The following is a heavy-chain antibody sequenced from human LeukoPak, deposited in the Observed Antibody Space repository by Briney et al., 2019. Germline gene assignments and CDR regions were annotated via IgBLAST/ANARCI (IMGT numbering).Heavy chain of an antibody. Sequence: GGSLRLSCAAPGFTFSSYGMHWVRQAPGKGLEWVAAIWYDGSNKYYADSVKGRFTISRDNSKNTLYLQMNSLRAEDTAVYYCARDGQQLAPYGMDVWGKGTTVTVSS. CDR3: ARDGQQLAPYGMDV. D-gene: IGHD6-13*01. J-gene: IGHJ6*04. CDR2: IWYDGSNK. CDR1: GFTFSSYG. V-gene: IGHV3-33*01.